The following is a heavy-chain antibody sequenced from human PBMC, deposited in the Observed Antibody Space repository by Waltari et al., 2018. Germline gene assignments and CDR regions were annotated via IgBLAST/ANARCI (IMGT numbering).Heavy chain of an antibody. CDR1: NYSITSGYF. Sequence: QVQLQESGPGLVKPSETLSLTCTVSNYSITSGYFWGWLRQSPGTGLGWICSIYHTGTTYFHPSLKSRVTISIDTSKKQFSLRLRSVTAADTGVYFCARDKGFYDVLPGRGWFDPWGQGTLVTVSS. V-gene: IGHV4-38-2*02. J-gene: IGHJ5*02. CDR2: IYHTGTT. CDR3: ARDKGFYDVLPGRGWFDP. D-gene: IGHD3-9*01.